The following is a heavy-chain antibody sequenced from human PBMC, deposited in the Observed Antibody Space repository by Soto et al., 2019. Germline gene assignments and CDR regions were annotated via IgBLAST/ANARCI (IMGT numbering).Heavy chain of an antibody. Sequence: SETLSLTCAVSGYSISSGYYCGWIRQPPGKGLEWIGSIYHSGSTYYNPSLKSRVTISVDTSKNQFSLKLSSVTAADTAVYYCARVRSGAYYYYYGMDVWGQGTTVTVSS. CDR2: IYHSGST. D-gene: IGHD3-10*01. J-gene: IGHJ6*02. CDR3: ARVRSGAYYYYYGMDV. CDR1: GYSISSGYY. V-gene: IGHV4-38-2*01.